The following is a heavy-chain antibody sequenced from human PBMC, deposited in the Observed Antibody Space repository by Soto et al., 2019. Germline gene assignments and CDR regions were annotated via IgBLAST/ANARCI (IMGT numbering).Heavy chain of an antibody. D-gene: IGHD6-13*01. CDR3: ARAKAPLYSSSWYWFDP. J-gene: IGHJ5*02. V-gene: IGHV4-59*08. CDR2: IYYSGST. CDR1: CYSILNH. Sequence: TLSLTCTLNCYSILNHLSSTRQPPGKGLEWIGYIYYSGSTNYNPSLKSRVTISVDTSKNQFSLKLSSVTAADTAVYYCARAKAPLYSSSWYWFDPWGQGTLVTVS.